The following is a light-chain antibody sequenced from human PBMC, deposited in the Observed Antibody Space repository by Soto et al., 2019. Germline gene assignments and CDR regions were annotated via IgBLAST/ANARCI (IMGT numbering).Light chain of an antibody. Sequence: EIVMTQSPATLSVSPGERATLSCRASQSVSSNLAWYQQKPGQAPRLLIYGASTRATGIPARFSGSGSGTEFIFTISSLQSEDFAVYYCQQYNNWLTFGGGTKVDI. V-gene: IGKV3-15*01. CDR3: QQYNNWLT. J-gene: IGKJ4*01. CDR1: QSVSSN. CDR2: GAS.